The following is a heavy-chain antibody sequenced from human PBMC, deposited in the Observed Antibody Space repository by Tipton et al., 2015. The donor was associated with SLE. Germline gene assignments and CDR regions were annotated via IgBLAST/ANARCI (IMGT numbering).Heavy chain of an antibody. CDR1: DASMNYYY. CDR3: ARDEYRYDATGYHLLGHFDF. J-gene: IGHJ4*02. Sequence: TLSLTCTVSDASMNYYYWGWIRQYPGKGLEWIGYISYSGSTNYNSSLKSRLTISVDTSKNQFSLKLSSVTAADTAVYYCARDEYRYDATGYHLLGHFDFWGQGTLVTVSS. CDR2: ISYSGST. V-gene: IGHV4-31*03. D-gene: IGHD3-22*01.